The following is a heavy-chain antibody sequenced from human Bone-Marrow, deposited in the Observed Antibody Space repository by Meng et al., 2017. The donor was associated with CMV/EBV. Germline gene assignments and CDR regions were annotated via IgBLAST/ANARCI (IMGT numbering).Heavy chain of an antibody. V-gene: IGHV4-59*01. D-gene: IGHD3-3*01. CDR3: ARLTYYDFWSGYYRGSGYYYYGMDV. Sequence: SETLSLTCTVSGGSISSYYWSWIRQPPGKGLEWIGYIYYSGSTNYNPSLKSRVTISVDTSKHQFSLKLSSVTAADTAVYYCARLTYYDFWSGYYRGSGYYYYGMDVWGQGTTVTVSS. CDR2: IYYSGST. CDR1: GGSISSYY. J-gene: IGHJ6*02.